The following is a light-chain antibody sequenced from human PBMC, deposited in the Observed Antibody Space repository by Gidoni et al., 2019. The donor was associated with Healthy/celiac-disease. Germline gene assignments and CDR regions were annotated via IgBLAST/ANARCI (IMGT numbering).Light chain of an antibody. J-gene: IGKJ3*01. CDR2: AAS. Sequence: DIQMTQSPSSLSASVGDRVTNTCRASQSISSYLNWYQQKPGKAPKLLIYAASSLQSGVPSRFSVSVSGTDFTLTISSLQPEDFATYYCQQSYSTLPFTFGPGTKVGIK. V-gene: IGKV1-39*01. CDR1: QSISSY. CDR3: QQSYSTLPFT.